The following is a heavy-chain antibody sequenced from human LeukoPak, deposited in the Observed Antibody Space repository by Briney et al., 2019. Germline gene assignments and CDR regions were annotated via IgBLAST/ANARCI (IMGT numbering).Heavy chain of an antibody. CDR1: GYTLSSYY. D-gene: IGHD3-10*01. V-gene: IGHV1-46*01. CDR2: INTSGGST. J-gene: IGHJ5*02. Sequence: ASVKVSCKASGYTLSSYYMHWVRQAPGQGLEWMGVINTSGGSTSYAQKFQGRVTMTRDTSTSTVFMELSSLRSEDTAVYSCAGGHTIGVARGVMFDPWGQGTLVTVSS. CDR3: AGGHTIGVARGVMFDP.